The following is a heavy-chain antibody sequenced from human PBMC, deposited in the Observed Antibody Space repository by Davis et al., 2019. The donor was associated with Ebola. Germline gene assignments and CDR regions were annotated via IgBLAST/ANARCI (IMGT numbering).Heavy chain of an antibody. V-gene: IGHV1-46*01. J-gene: IGHJ5*02. CDR1: GYTFSSHY. Sequence: ASVKVSCKASGYTFSSHYIHWVRQAPGQGLEWMGIINPSGGSTSYAQRFQGRVTMTRDTSTSTVYMELSSLRSEDTAVYYCARDNSRSHDSTTVATWWFDPWGQGTLVTVSS. D-gene: IGHD5-12*01. CDR3: ARDNSRSHDSTTVATWWFDP. CDR2: INPSGGST.